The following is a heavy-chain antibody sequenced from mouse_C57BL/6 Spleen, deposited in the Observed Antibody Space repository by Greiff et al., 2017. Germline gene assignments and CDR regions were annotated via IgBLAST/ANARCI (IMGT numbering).Heavy chain of an antibody. CDR1: GYTFTDYE. J-gene: IGHJ4*01. V-gene: IGHV1-15*01. D-gene: IGHD2-1*01. Sequence: VQLQQSGAELVRPGASVTLSCKASGYTFTDYEMHWVKQTPVHGLEWIGAIDPETGGTAYNQKFKGKAILTADKSSSTAYMELRSLTSEDSAVYYCTRSYGNYEAMDYWGQGTSGTGSS. CDR3: TRSYGNYEAMDY. CDR2: IDPETGGT.